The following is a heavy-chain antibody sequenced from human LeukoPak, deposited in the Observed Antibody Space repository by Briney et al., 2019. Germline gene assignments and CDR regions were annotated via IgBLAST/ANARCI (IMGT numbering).Heavy chain of an antibody. CDR3: ARVYQSAEYYFDY. D-gene: IGHD2-2*01. CDR2: IYYTGST. J-gene: IGHJ4*02. Sequence: SETLSLTCTVSGDSIDSYYWSWIRQPPGKGLEWIGYIYYTGSTEYHPSLKSRVTISLDTSKNQFSLKLTSVTAADTAVYYCARVYQSAEYYFDYRGQGNLVSVSS. V-gene: IGHV4-59*01. CDR1: GDSIDSYY.